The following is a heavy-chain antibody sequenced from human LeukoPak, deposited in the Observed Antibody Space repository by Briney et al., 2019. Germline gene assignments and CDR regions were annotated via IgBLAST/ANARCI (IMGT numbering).Heavy chain of an antibody. J-gene: IGHJ4*02. CDR2: IYYSGST. Sequence: KPSETLSLTCPVSGGSISSHYCSWIRQPPGKGLEWIWYIYYSGSTNYNPILKRRVTISVDTSKNQFSLKLSSVTAADTAGYYCARSKGSGSYRYYFDYWGQGTLVTVSS. D-gene: IGHD1-26*01. CDR1: GGSISSHY. CDR3: ARSKGSGSYRYYFDY. V-gene: IGHV4-59*11.